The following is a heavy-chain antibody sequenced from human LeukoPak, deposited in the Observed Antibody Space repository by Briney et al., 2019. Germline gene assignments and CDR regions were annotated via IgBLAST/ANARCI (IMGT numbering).Heavy chain of an antibody. CDR3: AREQLYYYDSSGYYDY. CDR1: GFTFSSYW. CDR2: IKQDGSEK. V-gene: IGHV3-7*01. Sequence: GGSLRLSCAASGFTFSSYWMGWVRQAPGKGLEWVANIKQDGSEKYYVDSVKGRFTISRDNAKNSLYLQMNSLRAEDTAVYYCAREQLYYYDSSGYYDYWGQGTLVTVSS. J-gene: IGHJ4*02. D-gene: IGHD3-22*01.